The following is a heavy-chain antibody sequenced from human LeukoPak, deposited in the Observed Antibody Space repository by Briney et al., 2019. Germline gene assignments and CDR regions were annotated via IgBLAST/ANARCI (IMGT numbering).Heavy chain of an antibody. Sequence: GGSLRLSCAASGFTFSSNWMHWVRQAPGKGLVWVSRINEDGSTTNYADSVKGRFTISRDNAKNSLYLQMNSLRVEDTAVYYCARESVVVTAHYDYWGQGTLVTVSS. CDR2: INEDGSTT. V-gene: IGHV3-74*01. D-gene: IGHD2-21*02. J-gene: IGHJ4*02. CDR1: GFTFSSNW. CDR3: ARESVVVTAHYDY.